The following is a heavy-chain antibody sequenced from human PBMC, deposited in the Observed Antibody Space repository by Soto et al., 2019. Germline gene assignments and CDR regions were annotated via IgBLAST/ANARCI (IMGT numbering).Heavy chain of an antibody. D-gene: IGHD3-22*01. Sequence: QVQLVESGGGVVQPGRSLRLSCAASGFTFSSYGMHWVRQAPGKGLEWVAVISYDGSNKYYADSVKGRCTISRDNSKNTLYLQMNSRSAEDTAVYYCAKATDYYDSSGPDYWGQGTLVTVSS. V-gene: IGHV3-30*18. J-gene: IGHJ4*02. CDR1: GFTFSSYG. CDR2: ISYDGSNK. CDR3: AKATDYYDSSGPDY.